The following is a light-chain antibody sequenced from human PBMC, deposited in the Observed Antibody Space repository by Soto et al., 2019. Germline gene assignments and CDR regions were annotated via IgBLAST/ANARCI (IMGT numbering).Light chain of an antibody. J-gene: IGKJ5*01. CDR3: QQADSFPIT. Sequence: EIQMTQSPSSVAASVGGRVNSSCRASEDINSRLAWYQQKPGNAPKLLIYAAFILHSGVPSRFSGYGSGTDFTLSISSLQPEDFATYYCQQADSFPITFGQGTRLEIK. CDR1: EDINSR. CDR2: AAF. V-gene: IGKV1-12*01.